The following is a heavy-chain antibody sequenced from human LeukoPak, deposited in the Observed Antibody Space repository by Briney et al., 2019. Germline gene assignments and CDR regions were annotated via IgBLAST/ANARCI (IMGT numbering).Heavy chain of an antibody. Sequence: ASVKVSCKASGYSFTSHYMHWVRQAPGQGLEWLGLINPSGSSTLYAQKFQGRVTMTRDMSTTTDYMELSSLRSEDAAVYYCARDNSVGDIAWWFDPWGQGTLVTVSS. CDR1: GYSFTSHY. V-gene: IGHV1-46*01. CDR3: ARDNSVGDIAWWFDP. J-gene: IGHJ5*02. D-gene: IGHD3-16*02. CDR2: INPSGSST.